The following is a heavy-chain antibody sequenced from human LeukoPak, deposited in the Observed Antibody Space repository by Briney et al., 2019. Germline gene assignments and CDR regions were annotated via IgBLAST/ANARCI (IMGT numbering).Heavy chain of an antibody. CDR1: GYTFTGYY. J-gene: IGHJ4*02. CDR3: ARDLYGDYVYFDC. V-gene: IGHV1-2*02. CDR2: INPNSGGT. Sequence: ASVKVSCKASGYTFTGYYTHWVRQAPGQGLEWMGWINPNSGGTNYAQKFQGRVTMTRDTSISTAYMELSRLRSDDTAVYYCARDLYGDYVYFDCWGQGTLVTVSS. D-gene: IGHD4-17*01.